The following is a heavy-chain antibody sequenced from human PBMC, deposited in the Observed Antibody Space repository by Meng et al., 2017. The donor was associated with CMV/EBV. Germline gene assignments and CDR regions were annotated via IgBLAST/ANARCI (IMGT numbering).Heavy chain of an antibody. Sequence: GSLRLSCAVYGGFFSGYYWSWIRQPPGKGLEWIGEINHSGSTNYNPSLKSRVTISVDTSKNQFSLKLSSVTAADTAVYYCATRDGLFPGWGRYYYYGMDVWGQGTTVTVSS. CDR1: GGFFSGYY. CDR3: ATRDGLFPGWGRYYYYGMDV. CDR2: INHSGST. J-gene: IGHJ6*02. V-gene: IGHV4-34*01. D-gene: IGHD2-21*01.